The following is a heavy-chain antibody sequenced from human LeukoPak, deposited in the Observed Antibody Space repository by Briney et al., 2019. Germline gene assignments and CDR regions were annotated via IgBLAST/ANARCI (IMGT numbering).Heavy chain of an antibody. CDR2: ITGSGGAT. CDR1: GFTFSNYV. CDR3: AKDREVSAARVYDY. V-gene: IGHV3-23*01. D-gene: IGHD2-2*01. J-gene: IGHJ4*02. Sequence: GGSLRLSCAASGFTFSNYVLIWVRQAPGRGLEWVSAITGSGGATSYADSVKGRFTISRDNSRNTLYLQMNSVRAEDAAVYYCAKDREVSAARVYDYWGQGTLVTVSS.